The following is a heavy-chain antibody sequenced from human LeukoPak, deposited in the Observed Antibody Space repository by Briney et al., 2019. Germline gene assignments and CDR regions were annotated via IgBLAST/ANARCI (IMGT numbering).Heavy chain of an antibody. D-gene: IGHD4-23*01. Sequence: SETLSLTCAVYGGSFSDSYWSWIRQPPGEGLEWVGEISHSGDSNYNPSLKSRVTISVDTSRNQFSLNLSSVTAADTAVYYCARGSNSVAYWGQGTLVTVSS. CDR3: ARGSNSVAY. CDR1: GGSFSDSY. V-gene: IGHV4-34*01. J-gene: IGHJ4*02. CDR2: ISHSGDS.